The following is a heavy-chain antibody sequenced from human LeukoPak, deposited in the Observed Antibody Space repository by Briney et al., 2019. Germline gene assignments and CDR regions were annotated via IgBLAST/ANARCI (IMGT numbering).Heavy chain of an antibody. V-gene: IGHV4-4*07. J-gene: IGHJ2*01. Sequence: PSETLSLTCTVSGGSISSYYWSWIRQPAGKGLEWIGRIYTSGSTNYNPSLKSRVTISVDKSKNQFSLKLSSVTAADTAVYYCARRRDVVVPAAMDWYFDLWGRGTLVTVSS. D-gene: IGHD2-2*01. CDR3: ARRRDVVVPAAMDWYFDL. CDR1: GGSISSYY. CDR2: IYTSGST.